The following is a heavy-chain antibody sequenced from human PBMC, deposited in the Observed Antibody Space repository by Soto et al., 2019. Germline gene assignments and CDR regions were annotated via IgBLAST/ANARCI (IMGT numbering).Heavy chain of an antibody. CDR2: IYYSGST. J-gene: IGHJ5*02. CDR3: ARVRFVRQLENWFDP. Sequence: PSETLSLTCTVSGGSISSYYWSWIRQPPGKGLEWIGYIYYSGSTNYNPSLKSRVTISVDTSKNQFSLKLSSVTAADTAVYYCARVRFVRQLENWFDPWGQGTLVTVSS. V-gene: IGHV4-59*01. CDR1: GGSISSYY. D-gene: IGHD6-6*01.